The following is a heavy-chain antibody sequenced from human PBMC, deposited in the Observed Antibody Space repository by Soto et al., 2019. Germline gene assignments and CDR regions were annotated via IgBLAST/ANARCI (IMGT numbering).Heavy chain of an antibody. CDR1: SGSITSSSW. J-gene: IGHJ4*02. CDR3: TTGPLDIVVVPAAISFDY. V-gene: IGHV4-4*02. D-gene: IGHD2-2*01. Sequence: SETLSLTCAVSSGSITSSSWWSWVRQSPGKGLEWIGEVYHGGRTNYNPSLMSRVTISIDRSKNQFSLNLNSVTAADTAVYYCTTGPLDIVVVPAAISFDYWGQGTLVTVSS. CDR2: VYHGGRT.